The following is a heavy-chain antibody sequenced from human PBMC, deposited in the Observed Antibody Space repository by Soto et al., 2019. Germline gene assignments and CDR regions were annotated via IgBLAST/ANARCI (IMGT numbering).Heavy chain of an antibody. CDR3: AREYTAWPLAYGMDV. V-gene: IGHV3-21*01. Sequence: PGGSLRLSCVGSGFTFSTYSINWVRQAPGKGLEWVSSISSRSDIYYADSVKGRFTISRDNAKNSVSLQMNSLRAEDTAVYYCAREYTAWPLAYGMDVWGQGTTVTVSS. J-gene: IGHJ6*02. CDR2: ISSRSDI. D-gene: IGHD2-2*02. CDR1: GFTFSTYS.